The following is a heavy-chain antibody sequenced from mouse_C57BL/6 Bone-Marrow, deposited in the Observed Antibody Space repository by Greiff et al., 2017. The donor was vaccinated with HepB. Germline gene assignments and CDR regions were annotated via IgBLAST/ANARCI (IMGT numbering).Heavy chain of an antibody. J-gene: IGHJ4*01. V-gene: IGHV3-6*01. CDR2: ISYDGSN. CDR3: ARERLDY. CDR1: GYSITSGYY. Sequence: EVQLKESGPGLVKPSQSLSLTCSVTGYSITSGYYWNWIRQFPGNKLEWMGYISYDGSNNYNPSLKNRISITRDTSKNQFFLKLNSVTTEDTATYYCARERLDYWGQGTSVTVSS.